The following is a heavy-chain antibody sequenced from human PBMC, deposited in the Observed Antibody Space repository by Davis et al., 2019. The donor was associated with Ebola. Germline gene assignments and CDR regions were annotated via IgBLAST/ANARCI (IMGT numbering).Heavy chain of an antibody. Sequence: MPSDTLSLTFAVYGGSFSGYYWNWIRQPPGKGLEWIGEINHGGRTKYNPSLKGRVTISLDTSKNQFSLKLSSVTAADAAVYYCARDYYDSSGFLWYFDLWGRGTLVAVSS. V-gene: IGHV4-34*01. J-gene: IGHJ2*01. CDR2: INHGGRT. CDR1: GGSFSGYY. D-gene: IGHD3-22*01. CDR3: ARDYYDSSGFLWYFDL.